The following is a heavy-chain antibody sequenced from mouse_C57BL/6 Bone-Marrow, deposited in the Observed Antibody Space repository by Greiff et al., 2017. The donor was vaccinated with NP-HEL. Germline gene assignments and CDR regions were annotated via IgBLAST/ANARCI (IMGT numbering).Heavy chain of an antibody. V-gene: IGHV12-3*01. CDR1: GFPITSGYY. CDR3: AGDGKLGYWYFDV. CDR2: ITHSGET. Sequence: QVQLKESGPGLVKPSQSLFLTCSITGFPITSGYYWIWIRQSPGKPLEWMGYITHSGETFYNPSLQSPISITRETSKNQFFLQLNSVTTEDTAMYYCAGDGKLGYWYFDVWGTGTTVTVSS. D-gene: IGHD4-1*01. J-gene: IGHJ1*03.